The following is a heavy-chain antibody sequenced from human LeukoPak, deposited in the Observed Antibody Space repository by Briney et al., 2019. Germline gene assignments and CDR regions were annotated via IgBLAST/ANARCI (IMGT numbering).Heavy chain of an antibody. CDR1: GFTFSSYS. Sequence: GGSLRVSCAASGFTFSSYSINWVRQAPGKGLEWLSYISGTSGTIYYADSVKGRFIISRDNAKNSLYLQMNSLRDEDTAVYYCARDQAFDWSFDYWGQRTMVADSS. V-gene: IGHV3-48*02. CDR2: ISGTSGTI. J-gene: IGHJ4*02. CDR3: ARDQAFDWSFDY. D-gene: IGHD3-9*01.